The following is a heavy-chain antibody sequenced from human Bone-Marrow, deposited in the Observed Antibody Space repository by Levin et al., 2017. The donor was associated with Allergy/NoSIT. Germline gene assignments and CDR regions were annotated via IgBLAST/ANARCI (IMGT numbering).Heavy chain of an antibody. J-gene: IGHJ5*02. Sequence: GESLKISCAASGFTFSSYWMHWVRQAPGKGLVWVSRINSDGSSTSYADSVKGRFTISRDNAKNTLYLQMNSLRAEDTAVYYCARDQLRYSWFDPWGQGTLVTVSS. CDR1: GFTFSSYW. CDR2: INSDGSST. CDR3: ARDQLRYSWFDP. D-gene: IGHD2-2*01. V-gene: IGHV3-74*01.